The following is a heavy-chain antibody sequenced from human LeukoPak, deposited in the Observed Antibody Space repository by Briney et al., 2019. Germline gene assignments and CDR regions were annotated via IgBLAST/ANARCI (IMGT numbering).Heavy chain of an antibody. D-gene: IGHD1-26*01. CDR3: ARGEQLNYFVY. Sequence: GGSLRLSCAASGFTFSSYEMSWVRQAPGKGLEWVSYISSSGSTEKYADSVKGRFTISRDNAKNSLYPQMYSLRAEDTAVYYCARGEQLNYFVYWGQGTLVTVSS. CDR1: GFTFSSYE. J-gene: IGHJ4*02. CDR2: ISSSGSTE. V-gene: IGHV3-48*03.